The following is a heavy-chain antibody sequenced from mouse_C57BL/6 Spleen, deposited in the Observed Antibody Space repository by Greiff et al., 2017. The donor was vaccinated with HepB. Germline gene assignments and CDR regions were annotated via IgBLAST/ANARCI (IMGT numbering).Heavy chain of an antibody. J-gene: IGHJ2*01. CDR3: ARYTVVATGFDY. V-gene: IGHV1-54*01. CDR1: GYAFTNYL. Sequence: QVQLQQSGAELVRPGTSVKVSCKASGYAFTNYLIEWVKQRPGQGLEWIGVFNPGSGGTNYNEKFKGKATLTADKSSSTAYMQLSSLTSEDSAVYFCARYTVVATGFDYWGQGTTLTVSS. CDR2: FNPGSGGT. D-gene: IGHD1-1*01.